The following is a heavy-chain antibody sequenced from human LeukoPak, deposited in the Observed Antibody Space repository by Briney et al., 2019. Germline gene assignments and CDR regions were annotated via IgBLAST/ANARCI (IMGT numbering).Heavy chain of an antibody. J-gene: IGHJ3*02. CDR2: IIPIFGTA. CDR1: GGTFSSYA. CDR3: GGSGWRLSDAFDI. Sequence: ASVKVSCKASGGTFSSYAISWVRQAPGQGLEWMGGIIPIFGTANYAQKFQGRVTITADESTSTAYMELSSLRSEDTAVYYCGGSGWRLSDAFDIWGQGTTVTVSS. V-gene: IGHV1-69*13. D-gene: IGHD6-19*01.